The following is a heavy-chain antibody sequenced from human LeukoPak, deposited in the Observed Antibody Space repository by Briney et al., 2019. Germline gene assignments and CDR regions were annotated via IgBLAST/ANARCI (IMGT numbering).Heavy chain of an antibody. CDR2: INHSGST. V-gene: IGHV4-34*01. D-gene: IGHD3-22*01. J-gene: IGHJ4*02. CDR3: ASSPPRRYYYDSSGPPSDY. CDR1: GGSFSGYY. Sequence: TSSETLSLTCAVYGGSFSGYYWSWIRQPPGKGLEWTGEINHSGSTNYNPSLKSRVTISVDTSKNQFSLKLSSVTAADTAVYYCASSPPRRYYYDSSGPPSDYWGQGTLVTVSS.